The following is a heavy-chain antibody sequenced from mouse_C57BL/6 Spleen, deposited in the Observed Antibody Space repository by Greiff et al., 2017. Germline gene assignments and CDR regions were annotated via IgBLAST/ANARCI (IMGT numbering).Heavy chain of an antibody. CDR1: GYAFSSSW. V-gene: IGHV1-82*01. J-gene: IGHJ4*01. D-gene: IGHD2-4*01. CDR3: AIYYDYDYYAMGY. CDR2: IYPGDGDT. Sequence: QVQLQQSGPELVKPGASVKISCKASGYAFSSSWMNWVKQRPGKGLEWIGRIYPGDGDTNYNGKFKGKATLTADKSSSTAYMQLSSLTSEDSAVYVCAIYYDYDYYAMGYWGQGASVTVSS.